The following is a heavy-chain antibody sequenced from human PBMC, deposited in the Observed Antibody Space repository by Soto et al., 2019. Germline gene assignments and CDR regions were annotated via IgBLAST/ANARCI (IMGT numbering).Heavy chain of an antibody. CDR3: ARADRGAFDL. V-gene: IGHV3-74*01. CDR1: GFTFSYYW. CDR2: IHSDGSST. D-gene: IGHD1-26*01. Sequence: EVQLLESGGGLVQPGESLRLSCAASGFTFSYYWMHSVRQVPGMGLVWVSRIHSDGSSTTYADSVKGRFTISRDNARNTVYLQMNSLRAEDTAVYFCARADRGAFDLWGQGTVLTVSS. J-gene: IGHJ3*01.